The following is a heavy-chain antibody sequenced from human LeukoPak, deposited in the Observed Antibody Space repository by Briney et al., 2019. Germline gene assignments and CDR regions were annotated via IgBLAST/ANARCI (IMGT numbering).Heavy chain of an antibody. J-gene: IGHJ4*02. D-gene: IGHD3-22*01. CDR2: IYYSGST. Sequence: SETLSLTCTVSGGSISSYYWSWIRQPPGKGLEWIGYIYYSGSTNYNPSLKSRVTISVDTSKNQFSLKLSSVAAADTAIYYCARRLYDSSAYYLDYWGQGTLVTVSS. CDR3: ARRLYDSSAYYLDY. V-gene: IGHV4-59*01. CDR1: GGSISSYY.